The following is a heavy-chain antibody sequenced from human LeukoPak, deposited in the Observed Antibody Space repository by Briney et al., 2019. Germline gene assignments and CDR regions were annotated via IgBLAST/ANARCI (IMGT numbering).Heavy chain of an antibody. CDR3: AKVASLCTSTSCVRGGFDY. CDR1: GFTFSNHA. J-gene: IGHJ4*02. CDR2: LTGGGGST. D-gene: IGHD2-2*01. V-gene: IGHV3-23*01. Sequence: GGSLRLSCTASGFTFSNHAMSWVRQAPGKGLEWVSSLTGGGGSTYYADSVKGRFTISRDNSQNTLYLQMNSLRAEDTAKYYCAKVASLCTSTSCVRGGFDYWGQGTLVTVSS.